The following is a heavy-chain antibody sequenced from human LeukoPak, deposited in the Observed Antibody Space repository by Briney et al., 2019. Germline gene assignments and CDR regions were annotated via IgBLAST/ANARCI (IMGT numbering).Heavy chain of an antibody. CDR3: TRDGRNMAFDY. V-gene: IGHV3-74*01. D-gene: IGHD1-26*01. CDR1: GFPFSNFQ. CDR2: IISDGNPT. Sequence: GGSLRLSCTASGFPFSNFQRPGVPESRGRGLVWASHIISDGNPTSYADSVRVRFSVSRDNAKNTLYLQMNSLRAEDTAVYYCTRDGRNMAFDYWGQGTLVTVSS. J-gene: IGHJ4*02.